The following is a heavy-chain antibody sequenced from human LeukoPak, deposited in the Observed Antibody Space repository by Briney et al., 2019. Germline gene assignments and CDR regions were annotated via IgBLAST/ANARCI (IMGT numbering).Heavy chain of an antibody. CDR1: GGSFSGYY. D-gene: IGHD1-7*01. V-gene: IGHV4-34*01. J-gene: IGHJ5*02. CDR2: IKHSGST. CDR3: ARGGDNWNYGWFDP. Sequence: SETLSPTCAVYGGSFSGYYWSWIRQPPGKGLEWIGEIKHSGSTNYNSSLKSRLTISVDTSKNPFSMKLSSVTAADTAVYYCARGGDNWNYGWFDPWGQGTLVTVSS.